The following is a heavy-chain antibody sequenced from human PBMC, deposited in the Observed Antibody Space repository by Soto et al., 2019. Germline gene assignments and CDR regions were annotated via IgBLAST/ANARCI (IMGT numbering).Heavy chain of an antibody. V-gene: IGHV4-31*03. CDR1: GGSISSGGYY. CDR2: IYYSGST. CDR3: AREGSGWTFDY. J-gene: IGHJ4*02. D-gene: IGHD6-25*01. Sequence: QVQLQESGPGLVKPSQTLSLTCTVSGGSISSGGYYWSWIRQHPGKGLEWIGYIYYSGSTYYNPSLKGRVTSSVDTSKNQFSRKLSSVTAADTAVYYCAREGSGWTFDYWGQGTLVTVSS.